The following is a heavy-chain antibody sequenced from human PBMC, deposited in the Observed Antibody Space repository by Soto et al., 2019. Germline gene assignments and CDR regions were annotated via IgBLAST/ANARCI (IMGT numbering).Heavy chain of an antibody. CDR2: IYYSGST. CDR1: GGSISGSSYY. J-gene: IGHJ4*02. CDR3: ARLGATVTTLDY. Sequence: PSETLSLTCTVSGGSISGSSYYWGWIRQPPGKGLEWIGSIYYSGSTYYNPSLKSRVTISVDTSKNQFSLKLSSVTAADTAVYYCARLGATVTTLDYWGQGTLVTVSS. V-gene: IGHV4-39*01. D-gene: IGHD4-17*01.